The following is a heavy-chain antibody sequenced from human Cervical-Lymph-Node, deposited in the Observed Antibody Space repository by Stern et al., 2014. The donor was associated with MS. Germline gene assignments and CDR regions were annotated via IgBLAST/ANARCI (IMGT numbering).Heavy chain of an antibody. D-gene: IGHD1-7*01. J-gene: IGHJ4*02. CDR3: ARGNWNYEGMGY. Sequence: MQLVESGGGVVQPGRSLRLSCAASGFTLSNYGMHWVRQAPGKGLEWLAVIWYDGNKKYYADSVKGRFTISRDNSKNTLFLQMSSLTAEDTALYYCARGNWNYEGMGYWGQGTLVTVSS. CDR2: IWYDGNKK. CDR1: GFTLSNYG. V-gene: IGHV3-33*01.